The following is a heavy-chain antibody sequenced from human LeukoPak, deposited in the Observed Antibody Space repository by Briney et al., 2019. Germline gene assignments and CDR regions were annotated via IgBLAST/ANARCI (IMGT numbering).Heavy chain of an antibody. Sequence: GGSLRLSCAASGFTFSSYSMNWVRQAPGKGLEWVSYIGTTSGAVYYADSVKGRFTISRDSAKNSLYLQMNSLRAEDTAVYYCARFRTWGDKAFDYWGQGTLVTVSS. CDR3: ARFRTWGDKAFDY. V-gene: IGHV3-48*01. J-gene: IGHJ4*02. D-gene: IGHD2-21*02. CDR1: GFTFSSYS. CDR2: IGTTSGAV.